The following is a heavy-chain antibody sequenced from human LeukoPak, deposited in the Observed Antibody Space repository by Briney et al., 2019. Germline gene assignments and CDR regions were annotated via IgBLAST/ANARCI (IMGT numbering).Heavy chain of an antibody. Sequence: KPSETLSLTCAVYGGSFSGYYWSWIRQPPGKGLEWIGEINHSGSTNYNPSLKSRVTISVDTSKNQFSLKLSSVTAADTAVYYCARGYSYGQYYFDYWGQGTLVTVSS. D-gene: IGHD5-18*01. V-gene: IGHV4-34*01. J-gene: IGHJ4*02. CDR2: INHSGST. CDR1: GGSFSGYY. CDR3: ARGYSYGQYYFDY.